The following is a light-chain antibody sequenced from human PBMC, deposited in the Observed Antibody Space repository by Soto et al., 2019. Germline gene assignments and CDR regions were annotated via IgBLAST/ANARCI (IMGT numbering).Light chain of an antibody. V-gene: IGKV1-27*01. Sequence: DIQMTQSPSSLSASVGDRVTITCRASQGISNYLAWYQQIPGKVPKLLISAASTLQSGVPSRFSGSGSGTDFALTISSLQPEDVATYDCQKYTNVPAFGGGTKVEIK. CDR3: QKYTNVPA. CDR2: AAS. J-gene: IGKJ4*01. CDR1: QGISNY.